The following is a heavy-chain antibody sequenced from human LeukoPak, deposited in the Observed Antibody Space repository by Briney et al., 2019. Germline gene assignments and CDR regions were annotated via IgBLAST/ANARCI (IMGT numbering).Heavy chain of an antibody. D-gene: IGHD6-13*01. CDR2: INHSGST. J-gene: IGHJ4*02. V-gene: IGHV4-34*01. Sequence: PSETLSLTCAVYGGSFSGYYWSWIRQPPGKGLEWIGEINHSGSTNYNPSLKSRVTISVDTSKNQFSLKLSSVTAADTAVYYCARHGQQLVHFDYWGQGTLVTVSS. CDR3: ARHGQQLVHFDY. CDR1: GGSFSGYY.